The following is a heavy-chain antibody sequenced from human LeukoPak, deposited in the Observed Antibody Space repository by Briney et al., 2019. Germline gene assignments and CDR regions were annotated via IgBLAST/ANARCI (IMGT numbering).Heavy chain of an antibody. Sequence: GGSLKISCKGSGYRFTSYWVGWVRQMPGKGLEWMGIIYPGDSDTRYSPSLQGQVTISVDKSISTAYLQWSSLKASDTAMYYCARRISGNWFDPWGQGTLVTVSS. CDR1: GYRFTSYW. CDR3: ARRISGNWFDP. J-gene: IGHJ5*02. D-gene: IGHD3-10*01. CDR2: IYPGDSDT. V-gene: IGHV5-51*01.